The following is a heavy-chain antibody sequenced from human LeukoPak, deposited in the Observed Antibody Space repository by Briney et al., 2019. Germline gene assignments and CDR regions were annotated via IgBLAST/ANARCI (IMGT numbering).Heavy chain of an antibody. CDR2: IYHSGST. CDR3: ARVVVVTAIPYFDY. J-gene: IGHJ4*02. Sequence: SETLSLTCAVSGGSISSSNWWSWVRQPPGKGLEWIGEIYHSGSTNYNPSLKSRVTISVDKSKNQFSLKLSSVTAADTAVYYCARVVVVTAIPYFDYWGQGTLVTVSS. V-gene: IGHV4-4*02. D-gene: IGHD2-21*02. CDR1: GGSISSSNW.